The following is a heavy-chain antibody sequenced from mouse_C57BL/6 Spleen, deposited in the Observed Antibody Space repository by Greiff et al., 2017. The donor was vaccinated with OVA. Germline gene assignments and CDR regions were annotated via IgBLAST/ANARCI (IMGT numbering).Heavy chain of an antibody. CDR2: IYPGSGST. J-gene: IGHJ3*01. D-gene: IGHD2-5*01. CDR3: ARCLDSNRGWFDY. Sequence: QVQLQQPGAELVKPGASVKMSCKASGYTFTSYWITWVKQRPGQGLEWIGDIYPGSGSTNYNEKFKSKATLTVDTSSSTAYMQLSSLTSEDSAVDYCARCLDSNRGWFDYWGQGTLVTVSA. CDR1: GYTFTSYW. V-gene: IGHV1-55*01.